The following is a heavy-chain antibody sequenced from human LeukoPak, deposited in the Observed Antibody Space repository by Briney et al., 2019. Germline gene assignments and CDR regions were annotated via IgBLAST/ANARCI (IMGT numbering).Heavy chain of an antibody. Sequence: KPSETLSLTCTVSVGSISSSSCYWGWIRQPPGKGLEWIGRIYYSGSTYYNPSLKSRVTISVDTSKNQFSLKLSSVTAADTAVYYCARDRITMVRGVIFLTGYYYYMDVWGKGTTVTISS. CDR1: VGSISSSSCY. CDR3: ARDRITMVRGVIFLTGYYYYMDV. V-gene: IGHV4-39*02. CDR2: IYYSGST. D-gene: IGHD3-10*01. J-gene: IGHJ6*03.